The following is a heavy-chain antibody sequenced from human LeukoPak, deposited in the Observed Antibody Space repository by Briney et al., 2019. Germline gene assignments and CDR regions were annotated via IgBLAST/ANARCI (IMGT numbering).Heavy chain of an antibody. CDR2: IYSGGST. CDR3: AKETLRFGELVQDFA. V-gene: IGHV3-53*01. CDR1: DFTGSSNY. D-gene: IGHD3-10*01. J-gene: IGHJ5*02. Sequence: GGSLRLSCAASDFTGSSNYMSWVRQAPGKGLEWFSVIYSGGSTYYADSVKGRFTVSRDDSENTLYLQMNSLRAEDTAVYYCAKETLRFGELVQDFAWGQGTLVTVSS.